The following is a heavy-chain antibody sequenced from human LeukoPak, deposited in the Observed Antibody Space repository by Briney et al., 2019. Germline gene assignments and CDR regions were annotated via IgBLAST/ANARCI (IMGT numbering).Heavy chain of an antibody. CDR3: ASPLGYYDSSGYYGRMDY. D-gene: IGHD3-22*01. CDR2: INPNSGGT. V-gene: IGHV1-2*02. J-gene: IGHJ4*02. CDR1: GYTFTGYC. Sequence: GASVKVSCKASGYTFTGYCMHWVRQAPGQGLEWMGWINPNSGGTNYAQKFQGRVTMTRDTSISTAYMELSRLRSDDTAVYYCASPLGYYDSSGYYGRMDYWGQGTLVTVSS.